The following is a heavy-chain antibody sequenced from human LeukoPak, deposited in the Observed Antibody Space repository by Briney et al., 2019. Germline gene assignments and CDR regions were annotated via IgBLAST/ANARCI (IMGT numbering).Heavy chain of an antibody. D-gene: IGHD2-2*01. CDR2: ITYSGIT. V-gene: IGHV4-39*07. Sequence: SETLSLTCTVSGGSITSNSYYWGWIRQPPGTGLKWIGSITYSGITYYNPSLTRRVTISLDTSKNQFSLKLSSVTAADTAVYYCARERREQLLPPYTRSVTYFDYWGQGTLVTVSS. J-gene: IGHJ4*02. CDR1: GGSITSNSYY. CDR3: ARERREQLLPPYTRSVTYFDY.